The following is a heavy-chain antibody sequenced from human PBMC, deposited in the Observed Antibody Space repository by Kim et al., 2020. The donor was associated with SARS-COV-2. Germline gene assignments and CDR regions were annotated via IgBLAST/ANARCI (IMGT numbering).Heavy chain of an antibody. Sequence: SETLSLTCTVSGGSISSSSYYWGWIRQPPGKGLEWIGSIYYSGSTYYNPSLKSRVTISVDTSKNQFSLKLSSVTAADTAVYYCARPSYGGNQPGYWGQGTLVTVSS. CDR1: GGSISSSSYY. J-gene: IGHJ4*02. D-gene: IGHD4-17*01. V-gene: IGHV4-39*01. CDR3: ARPSYGGNQPGY. CDR2: IYYSGST.